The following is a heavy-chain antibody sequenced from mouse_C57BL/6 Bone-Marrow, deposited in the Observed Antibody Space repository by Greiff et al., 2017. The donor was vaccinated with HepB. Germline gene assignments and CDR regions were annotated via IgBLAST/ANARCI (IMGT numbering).Heavy chain of an antibody. V-gene: IGHV1-15*01. CDR3: TREGDSSGPGFAY. CDR2: IDPETGGT. Sequence: VKLQESGAELVRPGASVTLSCKASGYTFTDYEMHWVKQTPVHGLEWIGAIDPETGGTAYNQKFKGKAILTADKSSSTAYMELRSLTSEDSAVYYCTREGDSSGPGFAYWGQGTLVTVSA. J-gene: IGHJ3*01. CDR1: GYTFTDYE. D-gene: IGHD3-2*02.